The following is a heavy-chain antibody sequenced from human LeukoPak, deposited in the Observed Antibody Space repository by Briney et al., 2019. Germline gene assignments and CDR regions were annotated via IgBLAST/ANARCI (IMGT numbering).Heavy chain of an antibody. J-gene: IGHJ4*02. CDR2: ISYDGSNK. D-gene: IGHD2-15*01. Sequence: GGSLRLSCAASGFTFSNAWMNWVRQAPGKGLEWVAVISYDGSNKYYADSVKGRFTISRDNSKNTLYLQMSSLRAEDTAVYYCARQPADCSGGSCYSYFDYWGQGTLVTVSS. V-gene: IGHV3-30*03. CDR1: GFTFSNAW. CDR3: ARQPADCSGGSCYSYFDY.